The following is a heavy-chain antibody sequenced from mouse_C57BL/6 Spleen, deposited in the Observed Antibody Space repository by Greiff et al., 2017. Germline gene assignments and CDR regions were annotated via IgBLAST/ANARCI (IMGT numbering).Heavy chain of an antibody. V-gene: IGHV1-26*01. CDR3: ARLLLYAMDY. Sequence: VQLQQSGPELVKPGASVKISCKASGYTFTDYYMNWVKQSPGKSLEWIGDINPNNGGTSYNQKFKGKATLTVDKSSSTAYMELRSLTSEDSAVYYCARLLLYAMDYWGQGTSVTVSS. CDR2: INPNNGGT. D-gene: IGHD2-10*01. J-gene: IGHJ4*01. CDR1: GYTFTDYY.